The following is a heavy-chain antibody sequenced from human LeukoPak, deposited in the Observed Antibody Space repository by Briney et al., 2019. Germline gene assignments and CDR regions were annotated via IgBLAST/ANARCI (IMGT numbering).Heavy chain of an antibody. Sequence: GSLRLSCAASGFTFSNYAMSWIRQPPGKGLEWIGEINHSGSTNYNPSLKSRVTISIDTSKNQFSLKLNSVTAADTAVYYCASGGYSSSWTGVWFDPWGQGTLVTVSS. CDR1: GFTFSNYA. V-gene: IGHV4-34*01. D-gene: IGHD6-13*01. CDR3: ASGGYSSSWTGVWFDP. CDR2: INHSGST. J-gene: IGHJ5*02.